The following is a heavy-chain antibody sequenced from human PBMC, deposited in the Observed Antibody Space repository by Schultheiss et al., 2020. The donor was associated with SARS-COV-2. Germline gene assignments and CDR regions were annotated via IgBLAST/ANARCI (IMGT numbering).Heavy chain of an antibody. Sequence: SETLSLTCTVSGGSISSYYWSWIRQPPGKGLEWIGYIYYSGSTYYNPSLKSRVTISVDTSKNQFSLKLSSVTAADTAVYYCARDVEAAAGTGWFDPWGQGTMVTVSS. CDR2: IYYSGST. CDR1: GGSISSYY. D-gene: IGHD6-13*01. V-gene: IGHV4-59*01. J-gene: IGHJ5*01. CDR3: ARDVEAAAGTGWFDP.